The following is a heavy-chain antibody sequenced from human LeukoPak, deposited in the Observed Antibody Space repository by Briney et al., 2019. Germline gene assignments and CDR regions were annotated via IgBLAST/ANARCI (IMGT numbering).Heavy chain of an antibody. D-gene: IGHD6-19*01. CDR2: ISSTSTYI. CDR1: EFTFSNYN. Sequence: GGSLRLSCAASEFTFSNYNMNWVRQAPGKGLEWVSSISSTSTYIYYADSVKGRFTISRDNANNSLYLQMNSLRAEDTAVYYCARGPQQWFDYWGQGTLVTVSS. V-gene: IGHV3-21*01. CDR3: ARGPQQWFDY. J-gene: IGHJ4*02.